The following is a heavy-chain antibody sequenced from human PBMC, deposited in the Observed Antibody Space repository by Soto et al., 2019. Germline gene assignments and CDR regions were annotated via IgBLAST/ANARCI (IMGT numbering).Heavy chain of an antibody. Sequence: EVQLLESGGGLVQPGGSLRLSCAASGFTFSSYAMSWVRQAAGKGLEWVSAISGSGGSTYYADSVKGRFTMSRDNSKNTLFLQMNSLRAEDTAVYYCAKGGCSSTSCYRYGMDVWGQGTTVTVSS. V-gene: IGHV3-23*01. CDR2: ISGSGGST. CDR1: GFTFSSYA. D-gene: IGHD2-2*01. J-gene: IGHJ6*02. CDR3: AKGGCSSTSCYRYGMDV.